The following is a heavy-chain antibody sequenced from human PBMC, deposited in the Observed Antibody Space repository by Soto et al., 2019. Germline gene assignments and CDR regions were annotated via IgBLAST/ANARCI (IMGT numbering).Heavy chain of an antibody. D-gene: IGHD1-20*01. CDR1: VLTFSSYW. CDR2: IKKDGSEK. J-gene: IGHJ4*02. CDR3: ARDWIGLGITGTRNFDY. V-gene: IGHV3-7*01. Sequence: PGGSLRLSCAASVLTFSSYWMHWVRQAPGKGLEWVANIKKDGSEKYYVDSVKGRFTISRDNAKNSLYLQMNSLRAEDTAVYYCARDWIGLGITGTRNFDYWGQGTLVTVSS.